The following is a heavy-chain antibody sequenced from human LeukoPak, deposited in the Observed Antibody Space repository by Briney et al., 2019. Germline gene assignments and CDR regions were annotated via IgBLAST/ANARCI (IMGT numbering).Heavy chain of an antibody. CDR2: IYHSGST. CDR1: GGSISSGGYS. D-gene: IGHD7-27*01. Sequence: SQTLSLTCAVSGGSISSGGYSWSWIRQPPGKGLEWIGYIYHSGSTYYNPSLKSRVTISVDRSKNQFSLKLSSVTAAGTAVYYCARALPGDLGSYFDYWGQGTLVTVSS. CDR3: ARALPGDLGSYFDY. J-gene: IGHJ4*02. V-gene: IGHV4-30-2*01.